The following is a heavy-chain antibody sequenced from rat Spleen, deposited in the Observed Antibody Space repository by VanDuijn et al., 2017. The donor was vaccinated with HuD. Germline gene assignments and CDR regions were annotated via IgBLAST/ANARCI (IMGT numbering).Heavy chain of an antibody. CDR2: IVPEGGRT. CDR1: GFTYSNYV. V-gene: IGHV5-25*01. D-gene: IGHD1-9*01. Sequence: EVQLVESGGGLVQPGRSLKLSCAASGFTYSNYVMAWVRQAPGKGLEWVSSIVPEGGRTYYPDSVKGRFTISRDNAKSTLYLQMDSLRSEDTATYYCARSGYNYFDYWGQGVMVTVSS. CDR3: ARSGYNYFDY. J-gene: IGHJ2*01.